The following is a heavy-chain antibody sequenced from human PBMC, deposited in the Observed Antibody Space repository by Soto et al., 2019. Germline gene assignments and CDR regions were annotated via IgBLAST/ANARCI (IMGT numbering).Heavy chain of an antibody. V-gene: IGHV1-18*01. CDR2: ISAYNGNK. Sequence: QVQLVQSGAEVKKPGASVKVSCKASGYTFTSYGISWVRQAPRQVLEWMGWISAYNGNKKYSQKLEGRVSMTTDTSTSTAYMELRRLRSDDTAVYYCARDLGQQLFDYWGEGTLVTVSS. CDR1: GYTFTSYG. D-gene: IGHD6-13*01. CDR3: ARDLGQQLFDY. J-gene: IGHJ4*02.